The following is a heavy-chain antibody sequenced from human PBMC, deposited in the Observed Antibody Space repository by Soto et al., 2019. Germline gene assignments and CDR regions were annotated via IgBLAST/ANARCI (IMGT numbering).Heavy chain of an antibody. CDR2: ISANGQGI. D-gene: IGHD2-2*01. J-gene: IGHJ4*02. Sequence: EVQLLESGGGLVQPGGSLRLSCATSGFTFSIHALSWVRRAPGKGLEWVSAISANGQGIYYADSVRGRFSISRDNSRNTVFLHMDSLRAEDTAVYYCAKDRDYPRDQFHYWGQGTLVTVSS. CDR3: AKDRDYPRDQFHY. CDR1: GFTFSIHA. V-gene: IGHV3-23*01.